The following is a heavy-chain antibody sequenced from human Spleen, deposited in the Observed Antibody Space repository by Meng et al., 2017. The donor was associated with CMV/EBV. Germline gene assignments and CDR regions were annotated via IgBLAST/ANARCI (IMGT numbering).Heavy chain of an antibody. V-gene: IGHV1-18*01. D-gene: IGHD5/OR15-5a*01. CDR3: ARGEPIVLVSAFDN. CDR2: ISAYNGKT. J-gene: IGHJ4*02. Sequence: ASCYTFIRYGINWVRQAPGQGLEWMGWISAYNGKTPYGQKFQGRLTLTTDTSTGTAYMELRSLRSGDTAVYYCARGEPIVLVSAFDNWGQGTLVTVSS. CDR1: CYTFIRYG.